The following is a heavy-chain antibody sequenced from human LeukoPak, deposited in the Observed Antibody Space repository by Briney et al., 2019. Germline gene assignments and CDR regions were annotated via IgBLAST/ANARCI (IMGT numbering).Heavy chain of an antibody. V-gene: IGHV3-48*03. Sequence: GGSLRFSCAASGFTFSSYEMNWVRQAPGKGLEWVSYISSSGSTIYYADSVKGRFTISRDNAKNSLYLQMNSLRAEDTAVYYCARDLLDSGYDLRYFDYWGQGTLVTVSS. J-gene: IGHJ4*02. CDR1: GFTFSSYE. D-gene: IGHD5-12*01. CDR3: ARDLLDSGYDLRYFDY. CDR2: ISSSGSTI.